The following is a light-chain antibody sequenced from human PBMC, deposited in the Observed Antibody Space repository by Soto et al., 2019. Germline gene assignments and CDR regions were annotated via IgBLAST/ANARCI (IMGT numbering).Light chain of an antibody. CDR3: QQYGSSPRT. CDR2: GAS. Sequence: EIVLTQSPGTLSLSPGVRATLSCRASQSVSSSYLAWYQQKPGQAPRLLIYGASSRATGIPDRFSGSGSGTDFTLTISRLEPEDFAVYYCQQYGSSPRTFGQWAKVDIK. J-gene: IGKJ1*01. V-gene: IGKV3-20*01. CDR1: QSVSSSY.